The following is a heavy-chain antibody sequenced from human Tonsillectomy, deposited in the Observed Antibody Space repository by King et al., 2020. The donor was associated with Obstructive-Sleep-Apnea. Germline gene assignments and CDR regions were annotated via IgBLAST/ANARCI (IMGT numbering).Heavy chain of an antibody. J-gene: IGHJ4*02. CDR2: INYSGNT. D-gene: IGHD6-19*01. Sequence: QLQESGPGLVKPSQTLSLTCTVSGGSISSADYYWSWIRQPPGKGLEWIGYINYSGNTYYNSSLKSRVTISVDTSKNQFSLKLSSVTAADTAVYSCARLSSGWGFDYWGQGTLVTVSS. CDR3: ARLSSGWGFDY. CDR1: GGSISSADYY. V-gene: IGHV4-30-4*01.